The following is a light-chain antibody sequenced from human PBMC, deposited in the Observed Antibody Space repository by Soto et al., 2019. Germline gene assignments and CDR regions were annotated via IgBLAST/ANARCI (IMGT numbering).Light chain of an antibody. V-gene: IGLV2-14*01. CDR1: SSDVGGYNY. Sequence: QSALTQPASVSGSLGKSITISGTGTSSDVGGYNYVSWYQQHPGKAPKLMIYDVSNRPSGVSNRFSGSKSGNTASLTISGLQAEDEADYYCSSYTSSSTLEVVFGGGTQLTVL. CDR3: SSYTSSSTLEVV. J-gene: IGLJ2*01. CDR2: DVS.